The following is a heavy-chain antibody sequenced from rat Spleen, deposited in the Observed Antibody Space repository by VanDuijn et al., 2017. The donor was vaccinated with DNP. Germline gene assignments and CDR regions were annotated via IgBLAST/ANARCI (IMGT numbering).Heavy chain of an antibody. D-gene: IGHD5-1*01. Sequence: EVQLVESGGGLVQPGRSLKLSCAASGFTFSDYYMAWVRQTPTKGLEWVAYITYDGDSTYHRDSVKGRFTISRDNAKSTLYLQMNSLRSEDTATYYCKVGAQYWGQGVMVTVSS. V-gene: IGHV5-20*01. CDR2: ITYDGDST. J-gene: IGHJ2*01. CDR3: KVGAQY. CDR1: GFTFSDYY.